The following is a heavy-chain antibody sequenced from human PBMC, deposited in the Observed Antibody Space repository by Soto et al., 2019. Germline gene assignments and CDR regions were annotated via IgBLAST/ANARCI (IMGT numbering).Heavy chain of an antibody. CDR2: IGGRGGNA. CDR1: GFSFIDYA. V-gene: IGHV3-23*01. Sequence: GGSLRLSCAASGFSFIDYAINWVRQVPGRGLEYVAGIGGRGGNAFYADSMKGRFSISRDNSKNTVYLHMHNLRVDDSAMYYWAKARHSGDFAGSYDSWGQGTLVTVSS. D-gene: IGHD2-21*02. CDR3: AKARHSGDFAGSYDS. J-gene: IGHJ5*02.